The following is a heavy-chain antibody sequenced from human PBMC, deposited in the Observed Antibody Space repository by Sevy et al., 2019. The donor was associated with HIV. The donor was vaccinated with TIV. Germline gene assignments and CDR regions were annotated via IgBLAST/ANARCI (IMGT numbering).Heavy chain of an antibody. J-gene: IGHJ4*02. CDR2: INPGNGNT. CDR3: ARSVIPTAIFDY. D-gene: IGHD2-2*01. CDR1: GYTFTSYA. V-gene: IGHV1-3*01. Sequence: ASVKVSCKASGYTFTSYAIHWVRQAPGQRLEWMGWINPGNGNTKYSQKFQGRVTIPRDTSASTTYMELSSLRSEDTAVYYCARSVIPTAIFDYWGRGTLVTVSS.